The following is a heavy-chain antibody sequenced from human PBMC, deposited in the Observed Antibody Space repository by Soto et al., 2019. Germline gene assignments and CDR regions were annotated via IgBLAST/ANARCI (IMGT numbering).Heavy chain of an antibody. D-gene: IGHD2-8*02. CDR2: ISWNSGTI. V-gene: IGHV3-9*01. CDR1: GFTFDEYG. CDR3: AKSTGGTANGMDV. Sequence: EVQLVESGGGLVQPGRSLRLSSGASGFTFDEYGMHWVRQAPGKGLEWVSGISWNSGTIGYADSVKGRFTISRDNAKNSPYLQMSSLRAEDTALYYCAKSTGGTANGMDVWGQGTTVTVSS. J-gene: IGHJ6*02.